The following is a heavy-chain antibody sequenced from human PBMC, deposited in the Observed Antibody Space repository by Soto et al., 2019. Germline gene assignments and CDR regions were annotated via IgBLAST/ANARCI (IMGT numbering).Heavy chain of an antibody. CDR1: GGTFSSYA. V-gene: IGHV1-69*13. J-gene: IGHJ6*02. Sequence: GASVKVSCKASGGTFSSYAISWVRQAPGQGLEWMGGIIPIFGTANYAQKFQGRVTITADESTSTAYMELSSLRSEDTAVYYCAVPAGQTIRHITGTTEADYYYYGMDVWGQGTTVTVSS. D-gene: IGHD1-7*01. CDR2: IIPIFGTA. CDR3: AVPAGQTIRHITGTTEADYYYYGMDV.